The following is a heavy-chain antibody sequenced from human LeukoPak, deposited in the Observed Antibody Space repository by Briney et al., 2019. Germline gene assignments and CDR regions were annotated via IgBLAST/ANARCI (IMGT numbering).Heavy chain of an antibody. J-gene: IGHJ4*02. Sequence: GGSLRLSCAASGFTFSSYAMSWVRQAPGKGLEWVSAISGSGGSTYYADSVRGRFTISRDNSKNTLYLQMNSLRAEDTAVYYCAKDGHEGSGWYHYWGQGTLVTVSS. CDR1: GFTFSSYA. CDR2: ISGSGGST. V-gene: IGHV3-23*01. CDR3: AKDGHEGSGWYHY. D-gene: IGHD6-19*01.